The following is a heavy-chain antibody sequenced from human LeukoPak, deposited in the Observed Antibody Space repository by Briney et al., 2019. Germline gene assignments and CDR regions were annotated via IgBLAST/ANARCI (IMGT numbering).Heavy chain of an antibody. D-gene: IGHD6-13*01. CDR1: GGSINSGGYY. V-gene: IGHV4-31*03. CDR3: ARAIEPRYSSSWYYFDY. J-gene: IGHJ4*02. CDR2: IYFSGST. Sequence: PSETLSLTCNVSGGSINSGGYYWSWIRQHPGRGLEWIGYIYFSGSTYYSPSLESRLTTSIDTSKNQFSLKLSSVTAADTAVYYCARAIEPRYSSSWYYFDYWGQGTLVTVSS.